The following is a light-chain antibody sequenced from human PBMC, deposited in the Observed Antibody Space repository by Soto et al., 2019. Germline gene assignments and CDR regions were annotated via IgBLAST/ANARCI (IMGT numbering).Light chain of an antibody. J-gene: IGLJ1*01. CDR2: DVS. CDR1: SSDVGGFNY. Sequence: QSAMTQPASVSGSPGQSIAISFTGTSSDVGGFNYVSWYHQHPGKHPKLLIYDVSSRTSGVSDRFSGSKSCNKAPMHISGLQAEDEADYYCASYTTRTTYVFGAGTKLNVL. CDR3: ASYTTRTTYV. V-gene: IGLV2-14*03.